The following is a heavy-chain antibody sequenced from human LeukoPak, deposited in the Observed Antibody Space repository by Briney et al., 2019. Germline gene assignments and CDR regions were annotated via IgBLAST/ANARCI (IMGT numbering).Heavy chain of an antibody. CDR3: AREGWVYGSGSYYSRLEFTYDY. D-gene: IGHD3-10*01. J-gene: IGHJ4*02. CDR1: GGSISSYY. V-gene: IGHV4-59*01. CDR2: IYYSGST. Sequence: SETLSLTCTVSGGSISSYYWSWIRQPPGKGLEWIGYIYYSGSTNYNPSLKSRVTISVDTSKNQFSLKLSSVTAADTAVYYCAREGWVYGSGSYYSRLEFTYDYWGQGTLVTVSS.